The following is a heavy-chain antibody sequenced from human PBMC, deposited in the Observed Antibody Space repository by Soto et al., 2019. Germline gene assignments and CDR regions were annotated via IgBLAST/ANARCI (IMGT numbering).Heavy chain of an antibody. Sequence: QITLKESGPTLVKPTQTLTLTCTFSGFSLSTSKVGVGWIRQPPGRALEWLALIYWDDDKRYSPALNNRLTIPKDTSKNRVVLTMTNMDPVDTATYYCAHTYPPAFDIWGQGTMVTVSS. CDR2: IYWDDDK. J-gene: IGHJ3*02. V-gene: IGHV2-5*02. CDR3: AHTYPPAFDI. CDR1: GFSLSTSKVG. D-gene: IGHD3-16*01.